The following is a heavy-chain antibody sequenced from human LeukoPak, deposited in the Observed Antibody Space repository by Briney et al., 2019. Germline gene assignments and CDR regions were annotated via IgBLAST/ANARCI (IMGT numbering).Heavy chain of an antibody. CDR2: ISGSGGST. CDR3: AKGLYSGYGFGSGYFDY. D-gene: IGHD5-12*01. V-gene: IGHV3-23*01. J-gene: IGHJ4*02. CDR1: GFTFSSYA. Sequence: PGGSLRLSCAASGFTFSSYAMSWVRQAPGKGLEWVSAISGSGGSTYYADSVKGRFTISRDNSKNTLYLQMNSLRAEDTAVYYCAKGLYSGYGFGSGYFDYWGQGTLVTVSS.